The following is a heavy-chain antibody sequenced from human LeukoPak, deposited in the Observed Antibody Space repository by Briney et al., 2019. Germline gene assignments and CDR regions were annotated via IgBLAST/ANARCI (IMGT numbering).Heavy chain of an antibody. V-gene: IGHV3-30-3*01. CDR2: ISYDGSNE. D-gene: IGHD6-19*01. CDR1: GFTFSSYP. CDR3: AKDISRSSSGLFDY. Sequence: TGGSLRLSCEASGFTFSSYPMHWVRQAPGKGLQWVAGISYDGSNEYYADSVKGRFSLSRDNSKNMLYLQMNSLRAEDMALYYCAKDISRSSSGLFDYWGQGTLVTVSS. J-gene: IGHJ4*02.